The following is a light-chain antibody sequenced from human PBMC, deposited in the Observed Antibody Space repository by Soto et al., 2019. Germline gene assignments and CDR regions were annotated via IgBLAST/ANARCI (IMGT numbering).Light chain of an antibody. CDR1: QSISSW. CDR3: QHTGT. J-gene: IGKJ1*01. Sequence: DIQITQSPSTLSASVAPRVTIACRSSQSISSWLAWYQQKPGKAPKVLIYDASSVESGVPSRFSGSGSGTEFTLTLSSLQADYFAAYYCQHTGTFGQGTKVDI. CDR2: DAS. V-gene: IGKV1-5*01.